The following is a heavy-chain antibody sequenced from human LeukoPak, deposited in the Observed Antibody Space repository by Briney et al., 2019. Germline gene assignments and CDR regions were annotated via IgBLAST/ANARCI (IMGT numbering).Heavy chain of an antibody. CDR2: ISGSGGST. J-gene: IGHJ4*02. V-gene: IGHV3-23*01. CDR3: ARGTDSYYDSTQYMDY. D-gene: IGHD3-22*01. CDR1: GFTFSSYA. Sequence: PGGSLXLSCAASGFTFSSYAMSWVRQAPEKGLEWVSAISGSGGSTYYADSVKGRFTISRDNSKNTLYLQMNSLRAEDTAVYYCARGTDSYYDSTQYMDYWGQGTLVTVSS.